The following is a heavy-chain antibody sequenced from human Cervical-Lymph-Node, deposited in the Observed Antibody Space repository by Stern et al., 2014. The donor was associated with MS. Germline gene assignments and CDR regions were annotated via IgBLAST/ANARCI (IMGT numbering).Heavy chain of an antibody. CDR2: INAGGGST. CDR1: GHTFTKYY. J-gene: IGHJ6*02. D-gene: IGHD4-17*01. Sequence: VQLVESGAEVKKPGASVKVSCQATGHTFTKYYIHWVRQAPGQGLACMGIINAGGGSTSHAEKFQVRVTMTRDTSTSTVYMELSGLRSEDTAVYYCAADYGVSLGGLDVWGQGTPVTVSS. CDR3: AADYGVSLGGLDV. V-gene: IGHV1-46*01.